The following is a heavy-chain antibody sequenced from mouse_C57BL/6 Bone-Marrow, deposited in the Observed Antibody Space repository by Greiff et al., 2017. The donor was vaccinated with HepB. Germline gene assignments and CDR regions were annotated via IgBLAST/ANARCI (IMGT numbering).Heavy chain of an antibody. CDR3: ARGHPRYFDV. CDR2: ISSGSSTI. CDR1: GFTFSDYG. J-gene: IGHJ1*03. Sequence: EVKLMESGGGLVKPGGSLKLSCAASGFTFSDYGMHWVRQAPEKGLEWVAYISSGSSTIYYADTGKGRFTISRDNAKNTLFLQRTSLRSEDTAMYYCARGHPRYFDVWGTGTTVTVSS. V-gene: IGHV5-17*01.